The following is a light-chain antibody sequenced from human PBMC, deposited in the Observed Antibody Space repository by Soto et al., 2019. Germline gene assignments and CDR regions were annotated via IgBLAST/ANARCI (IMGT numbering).Light chain of an antibody. J-gene: IGKJ1*01. V-gene: IGKV1-39*01. CDR3: QQSGTTPWT. Sequence: DIQMTQSPPSLSAAVGDTVTVTIRASQTINSYLTWYQQKPGEAPKLLIYAASTLHAWVPSRFSGNGSGTDFTLTISSLQPEDCATYYCQQSGTTPWTFGLVTEVDIK. CDR1: QTINSY. CDR2: AAS.